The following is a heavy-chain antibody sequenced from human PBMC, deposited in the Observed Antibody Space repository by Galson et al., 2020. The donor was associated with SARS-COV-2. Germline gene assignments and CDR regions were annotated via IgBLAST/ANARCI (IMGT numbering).Heavy chain of an antibody. CDR1: GFAVSDYN. Sequence: GGSLRLSCVASGFAVSDYNMNWVRQAPGKGLEWVSSISSSRSYQYYAGSVNGRFSISKDDAKNSLYLEVNRLGVEDTAFYYCARDPAATLKPGIGGPYFDSWGQGTLGNVSS. CDR2: ISSSRSYQ. D-gene: IGHD2-2*01. V-gene: IGHV3-21*06. J-gene: IGHJ4*02. CDR3: ARDPAATLKPGIGGPYFDS.